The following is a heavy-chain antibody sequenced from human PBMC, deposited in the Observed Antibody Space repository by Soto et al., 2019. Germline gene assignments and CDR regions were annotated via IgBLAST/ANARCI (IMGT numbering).Heavy chain of an antibody. D-gene: IGHD3-3*02. CDR3: ARHFCSVRNYYYYYGMDV. CDR2: ISPSGDST. V-gene: IGHV1-46*01. J-gene: IGHJ6*02. CDR1: EYTFTTFY. Sequence: QVQLVQSGAEVRKPGASVKISCRASEYTFTTFYIHWVRQTPGQGLEWMGMISPSGDSTTYAQRLQGRVTMTREMSTSTEFMEMRSLRSEDTAMYYCARHFCSVRNYYYYYGMDVWGQGTTVTVSS.